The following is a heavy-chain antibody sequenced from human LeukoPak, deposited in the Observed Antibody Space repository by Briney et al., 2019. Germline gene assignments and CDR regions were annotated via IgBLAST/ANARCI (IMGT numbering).Heavy chain of an antibody. CDR2: ILYDGSNK. Sequence: GGSLRLSCAASGFDFSGYGMHWVRRAPGKGLEWVAVILYDGSNKYYADSVKGRCTISRDNSKKTLYLQMNSLRAEDTAVYYCAGYDYGDLGPLQFWGQGTLVTVPS. V-gene: IGHV3-30*03. D-gene: IGHD4-17*01. CDR3: AGYDYGDLGPLQF. J-gene: IGHJ4*02. CDR1: GFDFSGYG.